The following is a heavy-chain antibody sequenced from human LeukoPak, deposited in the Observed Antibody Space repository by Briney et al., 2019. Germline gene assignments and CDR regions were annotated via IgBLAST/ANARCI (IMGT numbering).Heavy chain of an antibody. Sequence: AGSLRLSCAASGSTLSSYEMNWVRQAPGKGLEWVPSISRSSTTIYYADSVKGRFTISRDKAKNSLYLQMNSMRAEDTAVYYCARDGGITLVRGVIMGDYYYYYMDVWGRGTTVTVSS. J-gene: IGHJ6*03. V-gene: IGHV3-48*03. CDR3: ARDGGITLVRGVIMGDYYYYYMDV. CDR2: ISRSSTTI. CDR1: GSTLSSYE. D-gene: IGHD3-10*01.